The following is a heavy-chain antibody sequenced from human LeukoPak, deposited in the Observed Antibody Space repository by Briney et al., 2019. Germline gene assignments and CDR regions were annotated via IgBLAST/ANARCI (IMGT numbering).Heavy chain of an antibody. CDR2: IHQSGST. J-gene: IGHJ1*01. D-gene: IGHD6-19*01. CDR1: GYSISSGYY. V-gene: IGHV4-38-2*02. Sequence: SETLSLTCTVSGYSISSGYYWGWIRQPPGKGLEWIGNIHQSGSTYYNPSVKSRVSISMDTSKNQFSLKLNSVTAADTAVYYCARVYSSGSRAFQHWGQGTLVTVSS. CDR3: ARVYSSGSRAFQH.